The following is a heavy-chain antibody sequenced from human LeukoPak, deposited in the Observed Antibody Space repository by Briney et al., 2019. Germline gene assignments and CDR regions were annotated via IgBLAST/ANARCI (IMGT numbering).Heavy chain of an antibody. D-gene: IGHD3-9*01. J-gene: IGHJ4*02. V-gene: IGHV3-64D*06. CDR1: GFXFSSYA. CDR3: VKELRYFDWLGALDY. Sequence: GGSLRLSCSASGFXFSSYAIHWVRQAPGKGLEYVSAISSNGGSTYYADSVKGRFTISRDSSKNTLYLQMSSLRAEDTAVYYCVKELRYFDWLGALDYWGQGTLVTVSS. CDR2: ISSNGGST.